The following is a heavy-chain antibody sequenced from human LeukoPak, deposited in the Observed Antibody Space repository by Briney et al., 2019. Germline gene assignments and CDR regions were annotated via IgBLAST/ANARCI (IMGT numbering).Heavy chain of an antibody. J-gene: IGHJ4*02. D-gene: IGHD3-10*01. CDR3: AIDHVYGSGSSDY. Sequence: GGSLRLSCTAPGFTFTSHWMHWVRQVPGKGLVWVSRINGDGSGRNHADSVKGRFTISRGNAKTTLYLQMNSLRGEDTAVYHCAIDHVYGSGSSDYWGQATLVAVSS. V-gene: IGHV3-74*01. CDR1: GFTFTSHW. CDR2: INGDGSGR.